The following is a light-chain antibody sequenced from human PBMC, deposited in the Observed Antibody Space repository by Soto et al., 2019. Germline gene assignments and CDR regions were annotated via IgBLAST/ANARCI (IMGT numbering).Light chain of an antibody. CDR2: EVS. J-gene: IGLJ1*01. CDR3: FSYTSSGTYV. CDR1: SSDVGGYKY. Sequence: QSVLTQPRSVSGSPGQPVTMSCTGTSSDVGGYKYVSWYQQHPGKAPKLMIYEVSNRPSGVSNRFSGSKSGNTASLTISGLQAEDETDYYCFSYTSSGTYVFGTGTKVTVL. V-gene: IGLV2-14*01.